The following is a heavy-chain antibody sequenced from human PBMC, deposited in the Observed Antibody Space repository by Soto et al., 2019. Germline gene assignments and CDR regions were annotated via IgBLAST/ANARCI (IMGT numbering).Heavy chain of an antibody. CDR1: GYTFTSYA. Sequence: ASVKVSCKASGYTFTSYAIYWVRQAPGQRLEWMGWINAGNGNTKYSQKFQGRVTITRDTSASTAYMELSSLRSEDTAVYYCARDSGRSDVVPAAISAMDVWGKGTTVTVSS. J-gene: IGHJ6*04. D-gene: IGHD2-2*01. CDR2: INAGNGNT. CDR3: ARDSGRSDVVPAAISAMDV. V-gene: IGHV1-3*01.